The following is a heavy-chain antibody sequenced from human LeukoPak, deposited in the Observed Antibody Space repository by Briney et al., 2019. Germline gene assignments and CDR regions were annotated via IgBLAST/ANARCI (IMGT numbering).Heavy chain of an antibody. V-gene: IGHV1-2*02. J-gene: IGHJ4*02. D-gene: IGHD2-15*01. CDR3: ARGIVVVVADIDY. CDR1: GYTFTGYY. Sequence: ASVKVSCKASGYTFTGYYMHWVRHAPGQGLEWMGWINPNSGGTNYAQKFQGRVTMTRDTSISTAYMELSRLRSDDTAVYYCARGIVVVVADIDYWGQGTLVTVSS. CDR2: INPNSGGT.